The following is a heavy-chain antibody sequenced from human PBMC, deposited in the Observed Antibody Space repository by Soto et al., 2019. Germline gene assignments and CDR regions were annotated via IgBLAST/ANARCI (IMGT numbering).Heavy chain of an antibody. Sequence: SLSLSCAASVFTFSSYAMHWVRQAPGKGLEWVAVISYDGSNKYYADSVKGRFTISRDNSKNTLYLQMNSLRAEDTAVYYCARVGIVGATLGAFDIWGQGTMVTVSS. CDR1: VFTFSSYA. D-gene: IGHD1-26*01. J-gene: IGHJ3*02. CDR3: ARVGIVGATLGAFDI. CDR2: ISYDGSNK. V-gene: IGHV3-30-3*01.